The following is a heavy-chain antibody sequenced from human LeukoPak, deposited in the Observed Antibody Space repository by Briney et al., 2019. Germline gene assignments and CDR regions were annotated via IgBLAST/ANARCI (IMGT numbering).Heavy chain of an antibody. Sequence: PSETLSLTCTVSGGSMSSYYWSWIRQPAGKGLVWIGRIYTSGSTNYNPSLKSRVTMSVDTSKNQFSLKLSSATSADTAAYYCARDWCSSTSCYPHDAFDIWGQGAMVTVSS. CDR1: GGSMSSYY. J-gene: IGHJ3*02. CDR2: IYTSGST. CDR3: ARDWCSSTSCYPHDAFDI. V-gene: IGHV4-4*07. D-gene: IGHD2-2*01.